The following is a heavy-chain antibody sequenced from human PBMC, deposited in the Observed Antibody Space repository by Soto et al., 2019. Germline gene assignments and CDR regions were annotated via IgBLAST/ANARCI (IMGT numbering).Heavy chain of an antibody. J-gene: IGHJ2*01. CDR1: GFTFNSYV. V-gene: IGHV3-23*01. Sequence: EVQLLESGGGLVQPGGSLRLSCAASGFTFNSYVMSWVRQAPGKGLDWVSDIRGSGDITHYADSVKGRFSISRDNSKNTPYLQMNSLSAEDTAVYYCAKIGPNWYFDLWGRGTLVTVSS. CDR2: IRGSGDIT. CDR3: AKIGPNWYFDL.